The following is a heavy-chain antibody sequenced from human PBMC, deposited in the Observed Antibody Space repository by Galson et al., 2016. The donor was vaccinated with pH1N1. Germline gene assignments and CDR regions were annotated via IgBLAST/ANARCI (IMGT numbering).Heavy chain of an antibody. D-gene: IGHD6-13*01. CDR2: ILPILGIA. Sequence: SVKVSCKASGYTFTSYGINWVRQAPGQGLEWMGWILPILGIANYAQKFQGRVTITADKSTSTAYMEVISLRSDDTAVYYCARSAAAVGNAFDMWGQGTKVTVSS. CDR1: GYTFTSYG. J-gene: IGHJ3*02. CDR3: ARSAAAVGNAFDM. V-gene: IGHV1-69*10.